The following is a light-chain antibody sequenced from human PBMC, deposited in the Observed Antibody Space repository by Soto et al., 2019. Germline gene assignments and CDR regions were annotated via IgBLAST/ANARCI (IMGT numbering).Light chain of an antibody. V-gene: IGLV1-40*01. CDR1: SSNIGAGYD. CDR3: QSFDTSLNGYV. J-gene: IGLJ1*01. CDR2: VTA. Sequence: QSVLTQPPSASGAPGQRVTISCTGSSSNIGAGYDVHWYQQLPGTAPKLLIYVTANRPSGVPDRFSDSRSDTSASLAITGLRAEDEADYYCQSFDTSLNGYVFGTGTKLTVL.